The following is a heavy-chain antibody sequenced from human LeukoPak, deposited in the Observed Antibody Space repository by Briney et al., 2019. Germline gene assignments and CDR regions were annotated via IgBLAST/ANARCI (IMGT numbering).Heavy chain of an antibody. J-gene: IGHJ4*02. Sequence: PGGSLRLSCAASGFTFSSYAMSWVRHAPGKGLEWVSAISGSGGSTYYADSVKGRFTISRDNSKNTLYLQMNSLRAEDTAVYYCVPRPDYPPLLDYWGQGTLVTVSS. D-gene: IGHD4-11*01. CDR2: ISGSGGST. CDR3: VPRPDYPPLLDY. V-gene: IGHV3-23*01. CDR1: GFTFSSYA.